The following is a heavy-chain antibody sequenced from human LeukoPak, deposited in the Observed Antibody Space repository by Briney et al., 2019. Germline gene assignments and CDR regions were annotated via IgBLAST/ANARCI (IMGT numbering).Heavy chain of an antibody. CDR1: GGSMSSYY. D-gene: IGHD3-16*01. CDR2: IYYSGCT. J-gene: IGHJ4*02. V-gene: IGHV4-59*01. Sequence: PSETLSLTCTVSGGSMSSYYWSWIRQPPGKGLEWIGYIYYSGCTNYNPSLKSRVTISVGTSKNQFTLKLSSVTAADTAVYYCARGRYGWLPFDYWGQGTLVTVSS. CDR3: ARGRYGWLPFDY.